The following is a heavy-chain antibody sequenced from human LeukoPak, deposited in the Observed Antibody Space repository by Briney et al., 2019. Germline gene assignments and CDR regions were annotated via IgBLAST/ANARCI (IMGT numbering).Heavy chain of an antibody. D-gene: IGHD2-2*01. V-gene: IGHV1-46*01. CDR2: MNPSGGST. J-gene: IGHJ4*02. CDR1: GYTFSSHY. Sequence: GASVKVSCKASGYTFSSHYLHWVRQAPGQGLEWMGMMNPSGGSTNYAQKFQGRVTMTRDTSTSTVYMELSSLRSEDTAIYYCVRVPSYCSGTNCYFDSWGQGTLVTVSS. CDR3: VRVPSYCSGTNCYFDS.